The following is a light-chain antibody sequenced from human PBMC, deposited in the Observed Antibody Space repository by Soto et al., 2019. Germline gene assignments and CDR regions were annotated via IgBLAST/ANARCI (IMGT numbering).Light chain of an antibody. CDR2: DNT. Sequence: QSVLTQPPSVSGAPGQRVTISCTGSSSNIGGDYNVHWYQQLPGTAPKLLIYDNTNRPSGVPNRFSGSKSGTSASLAITGVLHDDEADYYCRSSDSSLYVSVFGGGTKLTVL. J-gene: IGLJ2*01. CDR3: RSSDSSLYVSV. CDR1: SSNIGGDYN. V-gene: IGLV1-40*01.